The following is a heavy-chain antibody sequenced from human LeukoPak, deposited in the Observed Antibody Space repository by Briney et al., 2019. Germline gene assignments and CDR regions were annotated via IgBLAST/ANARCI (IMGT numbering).Heavy chain of an antibody. CDR3: AREEGLHDAFDI. CDR1: GYTFTGYY. D-gene: IGHD3-16*01. V-gene: IGHV1-2*02. Sequence: ASVKVSCKASGYTFTGYYMHWVRQAPGQGLEWMGWINPNSGGTNYAQKFQGRVTMTRDTSISTAYMELSRLRSDDTAVYYCAREEGLHDAFDIWGQGTMVTVSS. J-gene: IGHJ3*02. CDR2: INPNSGGT.